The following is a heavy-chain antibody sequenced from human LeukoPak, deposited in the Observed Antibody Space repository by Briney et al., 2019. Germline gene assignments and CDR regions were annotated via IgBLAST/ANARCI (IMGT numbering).Heavy chain of an antibody. J-gene: IGHJ4*02. CDR1: GFTFSSYW. CDR2: IKQDGSEK. Sequence: GGSLRLSCAASGFTFSSYWMSWVRQAPGKGLEWVANIKQDGSEKYYVDSVKGRFTISRDNSENTLFLQMIALRAEDAAVYYCGRDRGDGYTLDSWGQGIRVTVSS. CDR3: GRDRGDGYTLDS. V-gene: IGHV3-7*01. D-gene: IGHD5-24*01.